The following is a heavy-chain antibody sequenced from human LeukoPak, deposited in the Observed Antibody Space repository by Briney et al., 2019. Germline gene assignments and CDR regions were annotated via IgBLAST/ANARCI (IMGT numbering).Heavy chain of an antibody. CDR2: IKQDGSEK. Sequence: GGSLRLSCAASGFTFSTYGMTWVRQAPGRGLEWVANIKQDGSEKYYVDSVKGRFTISRDNAKNSLYLQMNSLRAEDTAVYYCAELGITMIGGVWGKGTTVTISS. CDR3: AELGITMIGGV. CDR1: GFTFSTYG. V-gene: IGHV3-7*01. D-gene: IGHD3-10*02. J-gene: IGHJ6*04.